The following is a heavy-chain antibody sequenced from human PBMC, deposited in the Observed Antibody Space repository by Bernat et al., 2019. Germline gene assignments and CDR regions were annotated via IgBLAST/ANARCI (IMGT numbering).Heavy chain of an antibody. CDR1: GGSISSSSYY. CDR2: IYYSGST. J-gene: IGHJ4*02. D-gene: IGHD4-17*01. V-gene: IGHV4-39*07. Sequence: QLQLQESGPGLVKPSETLSLTCTVSGGSISSSSYYWGWIRQPPGKGLEWIGSIYYSGSTYYNPSLKSRVTISVDTSKNQFSLKLSSVTAADTAVYYCARVGDDGDYVFDYWGQGTLVTVSS. CDR3: ARVGDDGDYVFDY.